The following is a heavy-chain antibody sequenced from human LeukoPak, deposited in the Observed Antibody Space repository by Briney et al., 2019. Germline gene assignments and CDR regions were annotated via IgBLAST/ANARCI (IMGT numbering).Heavy chain of an antibody. CDR3: ARGRWGGRYFDY. D-gene: IGHD3-16*01. J-gene: IGHJ4*02. Sequence: ASVKVSCKASGYTFTSYDINWVRQATGQGLEWMGWMNPNSGNTGYAQKFQGRVTMSRNTSISTAYMELSSLRSEDTAVYYCARGRWGGRYFDYWGQGTLVTVSS. CDR2: MNPNSGNT. V-gene: IGHV1-8*01. CDR1: GYTFTSYD.